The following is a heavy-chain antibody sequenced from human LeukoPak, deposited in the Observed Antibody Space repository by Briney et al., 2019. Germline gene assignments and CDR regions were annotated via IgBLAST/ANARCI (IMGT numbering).Heavy chain of an antibody. D-gene: IGHD4-17*01. CDR3: AKYGGPPESAVTTYYYYYGMDV. CDR2: ISSSGSTI. J-gene: IGHJ6*02. V-gene: IGHV3-11*04. CDR1: GFTFSDYY. Sequence: GGSLRLSCAASGFTFSDYYMSWIRQAPGKGLEWVSYISSSGSTIYYADSVKGRFTSSRDNSKNTLYLQMNSLRVEDTAIYYCAKYGGPPESAVTTYYYYYGMDVWGQGTTVTVSS.